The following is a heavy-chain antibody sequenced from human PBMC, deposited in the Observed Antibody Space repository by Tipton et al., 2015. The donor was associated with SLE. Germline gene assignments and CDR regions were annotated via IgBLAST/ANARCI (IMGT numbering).Heavy chain of an antibody. J-gene: IGHJ4*02. V-gene: IGHV3-64*02. CDR1: GFTFSSYA. Sequence: SLRLSCAASGFTFSSYAMHWVRQAPGKGLEYVSAISSNGGSTYYADSVMGRFTISRDNSKNTLYLQMGSLRAEDMAVYYCARDREILDYWGQGTLVTVSS. D-gene: IGHD1-26*01. CDR3: ARDREILDY. CDR2: ISSNGGST.